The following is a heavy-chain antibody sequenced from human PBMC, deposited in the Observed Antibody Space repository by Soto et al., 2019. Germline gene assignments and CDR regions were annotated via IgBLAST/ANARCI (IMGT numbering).Heavy chain of an antibody. CDR2: LSAHNGNI. J-gene: IGHJ4*02. V-gene: IGHV1-18*01. CDR3: ARSGSSWNLREFDS. D-gene: IGHD6-13*01. CDR1: AYTFTNYG. Sequence: QVQLVQSGGEVKKPGASVKVSCKASAYTFTNYGISWVRQASGQGRGGRGWLSAHNGNINYAQKSRGRVTMTTDTSTSSAYLEVRSLRSDDTAVYYCARSGSSWNLREFDSWGQGTLVTVSS.